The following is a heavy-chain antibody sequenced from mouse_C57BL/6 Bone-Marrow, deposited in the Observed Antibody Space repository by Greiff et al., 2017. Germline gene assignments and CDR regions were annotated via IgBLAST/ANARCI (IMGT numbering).Heavy chain of an antibody. V-gene: IGHV5-17*01. CDR2: ISSGSSTI. Sequence: EVKLMESGGGLVQPGGSLNLSCAASGFTFSDYGMHWVRQAPEKGLEWVAYISSGSSTIYYADTVKGRFTISRDNAKTTLFLQLTSLRSEDTAMYYCARGAGQAWFAYWGQGTLVTVSA. J-gene: IGHJ3*01. CDR1: GFTFSDYG. D-gene: IGHD6-1*01. CDR3: ARGAGQAWFAY.